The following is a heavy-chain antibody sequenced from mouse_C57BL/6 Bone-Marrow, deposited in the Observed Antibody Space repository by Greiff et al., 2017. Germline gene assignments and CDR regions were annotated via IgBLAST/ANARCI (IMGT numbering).Heavy chain of an antibody. CDR1: GYTLTSYD. CDR2: IYPRDGST. Sequence: QVHVKQSGPELVKPGASVKLSCKVSGYTLTSYDINWGKQGPGQGLEGLGWIYPRDGSTKYNEKFKGKAKLTVDTSSSTAYMKLHSLTSEDSAVYFCARGGLGGYYPYAMDYWGQGTSVTVSS. CDR3: ARGGLGGYYPYAMDY. V-gene: IGHV1-85*01. J-gene: IGHJ4*01. D-gene: IGHD2-3*01.